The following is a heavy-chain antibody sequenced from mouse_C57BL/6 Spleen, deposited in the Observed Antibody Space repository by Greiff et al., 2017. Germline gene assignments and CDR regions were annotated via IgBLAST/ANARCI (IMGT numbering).Heavy chain of an antibody. Sequence: VQLQQSGAELVRPGASVTLSCKASGYTFTDYEMHWVKQTPVHGLEWIGAIDPETGGTAYNQKFKGKAILTADKSSSTAYMELRSLTAEDSAVYYCTFIYYAMDYWGQGTSVTVSS. J-gene: IGHJ4*01. CDR2: IDPETGGT. CDR3: TFIYYAMDY. V-gene: IGHV1-15*01. CDR1: GYTFTDYE. D-gene: IGHD1-2*01.